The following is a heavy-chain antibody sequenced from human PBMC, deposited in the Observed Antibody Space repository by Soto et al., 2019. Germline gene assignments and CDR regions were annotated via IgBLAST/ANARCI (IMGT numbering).Heavy chain of an antibody. CDR2: IYHSGST. D-gene: IGHD2-2*01. CDR1: GGSISSSNW. Sequence: SETLSLTCAVSGGSISSSNWWSWVRQPPGKGLEWIGEIYHSGSTNYNPSLKSRVTISVDKSKNQFSLKLSSVTAADTAVYYCARGPKRTATVVVPAAIPLDYWGQGTLVTVSS. V-gene: IGHV4-4*02. J-gene: IGHJ4*02. CDR3: ARGPKRTATVVVPAAIPLDY.